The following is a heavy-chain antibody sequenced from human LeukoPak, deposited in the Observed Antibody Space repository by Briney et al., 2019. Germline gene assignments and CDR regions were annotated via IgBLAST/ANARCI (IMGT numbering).Heavy chain of an antibody. Sequence: GSLRLSCAASGFTFSSYAMSWVRQPPGKGLEWIGSIYYSGSTYYNPSLKSRVTISVDTSKNQFSLKLSSVTAADTAVYYCARRDITMVRGFDYWGQGTLVTVSS. CDR2: IYYSGST. CDR1: GFTFSSYA. D-gene: IGHD3-10*01. J-gene: IGHJ4*02. V-gene: IGHV4-39*01. CDR3: ARRDITMVRGFDY.